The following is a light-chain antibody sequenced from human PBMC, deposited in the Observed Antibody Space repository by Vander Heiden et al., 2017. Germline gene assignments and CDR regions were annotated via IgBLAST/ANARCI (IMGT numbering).Light chain of an antibody. CDR2: SNN. V-gene: IGLV1-44*01. Sequence: QSVLTQPSSASGTPGQGVTISGSGSSADIGSNPVDWYQQLQGTATKLLIYSNNRRPSGVPDRFSGSKSRTSASLAISGLQSEDEADYCCAAWDDSLNGYVFGTGTKVTVL. J-gene: IGLJ1*01. CDR3: AAWDDSLNGYV. CDR1: SADIGSNP.